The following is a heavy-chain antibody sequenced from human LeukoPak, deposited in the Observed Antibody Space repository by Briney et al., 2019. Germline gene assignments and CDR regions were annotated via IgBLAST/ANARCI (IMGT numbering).Heavy chain of an antibody. CDR1: GYTFTSYD. Sequence: ASVKVSCKASGYTFTSYDINWVRQATGQGLEWMGWMNPNSGNTGYAQKFQGRVTMTRNTSISTAYMELSSLRSEDTAVYYCARVMEATGPFYYYYYMDVWGKGTTVTVSS. CDR3: ARVMEATGPFYYYYYMDV. J-gene: IGHJ6*03. CDR2: MNPNSGNT. V-gene: IGHV1-8*02. D-gene: IGHD5-24*01.